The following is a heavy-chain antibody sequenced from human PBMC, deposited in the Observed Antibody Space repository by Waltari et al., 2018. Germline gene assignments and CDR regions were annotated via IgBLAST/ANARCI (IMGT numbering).Heavy chain of an antibody. D-gene: IGHD5-12*01. J-gene: IGHJ5*01. Sequence: QVQLQQWGAGLLKPSETLSLTCVVDGGSFSGYYGSWIRQHPEKGLAWIGEINYSGSTQYNPSLKRRVTISIDTSKNQFSLNLRSVTAADMGVYYCARGGYSGYEPRRWFDSWGQGTLVTVAS. CDR3: ARGGYSGYEPRRWFDS. V-gene: IGHV4-34*01. CDR1: GGSFSGYY. CDR2: INYSGST.